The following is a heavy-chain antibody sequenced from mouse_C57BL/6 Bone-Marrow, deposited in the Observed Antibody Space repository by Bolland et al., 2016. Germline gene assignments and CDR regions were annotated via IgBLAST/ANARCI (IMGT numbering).Heavy chain of an antibody. CDR3: ARVSITTVEDAMDY. J-gene: IGHJ3*01. Sequence: NQKFKGKATLTVDKSSSTAYMELRSLTSEDTAVYYCARVSITTVEDAMDYWGQGTLV. D-gene: IGHD1-1*01. V-gene: IGHV1-18*01.